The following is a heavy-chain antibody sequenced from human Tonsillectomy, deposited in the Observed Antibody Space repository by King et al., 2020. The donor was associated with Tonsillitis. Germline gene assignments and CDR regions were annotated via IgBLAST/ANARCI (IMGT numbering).Heavy chain of an antibody. Sequence: QLVQSGGDLVQPGGSQRLSCTASGFTFSDHYMDWVRQAPGKGLEWGGRIRNKANSYITEYAASVQGRFTISRDDSKNSLYLQMDSLKTEDTAVYHCATGSGYNNYFDSGGQEALVTVSS. CDR1: GFTFSDHY. CDR3: ATGSGYNNYFDS. J-gene: IGHJ4*02. V-gene: IGHV3-72*01. D-gene: IGHD5-12*01. CDR2: IRNKANSYIT.